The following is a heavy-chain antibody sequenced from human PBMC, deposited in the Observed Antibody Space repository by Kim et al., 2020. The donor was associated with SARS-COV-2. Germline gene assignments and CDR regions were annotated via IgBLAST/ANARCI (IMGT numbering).Heavy chain of an antibody. V-gene: IGHV4-31*02. J-gene: IGHJ6*02. D-gene: IGHD5-12*01. CDR3: ARDRSRGPTDYYGMDV. Sequence: PPLKSRVTISVGTSNNQFSLKLSSVTAADTAVYYCARDRSRGPTDYYGMDVWGQGTTVTVSS.